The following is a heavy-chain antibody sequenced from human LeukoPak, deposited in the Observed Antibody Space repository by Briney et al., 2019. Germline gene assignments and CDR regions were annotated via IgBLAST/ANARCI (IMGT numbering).Heavy chain of an antibody. D-gene: IGHD4-17*01. CDR2: IIPIFGTA. CDR3: ARDLLRDYGDYGALGY. J-gene: IGHJ4*02. CDR1: GGTFSSYA. Sequence: ASVKVSCKASGGTFSSYAISWVRQATGQGLEWMGRIIPIFGTANYAQKFQGRVTITTDESTSTAYMELSSLRSEDTAVYYCARDLLRDYGDYGALGYWGQGTLVTVSS. V-gene: IGHV1-69*05.